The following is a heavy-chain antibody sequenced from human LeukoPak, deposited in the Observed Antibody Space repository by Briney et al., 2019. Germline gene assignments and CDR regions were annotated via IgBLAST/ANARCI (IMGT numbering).Heavy chain of an antibody. CDR3: ARDKGRGGCSGGSCYEDAFDI. CDR1: GGSISSGSYY. Sequence: SETLSLTCTASGGSISSGSYYWSWIRQPAGKGLEWIGRIYTSGSTNYNPSLKSRVTISVDTSKNQFSLKLSSVTAADTAVYYCARDKGRGGCSGGSCYEDAFDIWGQGTMVTVSS. D-gene: IGHD2-15*01. V-gene: IGHV4-61*02. CDR2: IYTSGST. J-gene: IGHJ3*02.